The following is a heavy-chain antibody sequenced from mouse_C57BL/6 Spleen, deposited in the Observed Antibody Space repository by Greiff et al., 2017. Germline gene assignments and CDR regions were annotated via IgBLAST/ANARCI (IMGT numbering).Heavy chain of an antibody. Sequence: VQLQQPGAELVKPGASVKLSCKASGYTFTSYWMHWVKQRPGQGLEWIGMIHPNSGSTNYNEKFKSKATLTVDKSSSTAYMQLSSLTSEDSAVYYCASDEAYYGSYAMDYWGQGTSVTVSS. D-gene: IGHD1-1*01. CDR3: ASDEAYYGSYAMDY. V-gene: IGHV1-64*01. CDR2: IHPNSGST. J-gene: IGHJ4*01. CDR1: GYTFTSYW.